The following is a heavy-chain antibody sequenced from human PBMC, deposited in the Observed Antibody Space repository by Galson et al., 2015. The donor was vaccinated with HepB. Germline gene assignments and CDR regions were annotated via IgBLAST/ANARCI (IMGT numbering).Heavy chain of an antibody. D-gene: IGHD3-3*01. Sequence: SLRLSCAASGFTFSSYSMNWVRQAPGKGLEWVSYISSSSTTIYYADSVKGRFTISRDNSKNTLYLQVNSLRADDTAVYYCARADTIHQIFDYWGQGTLVTVSS. V-gene: IGHV3-48*01. CDR2: ISSSSTTI. CDR1: GFTFSSYS. CDR3: ARADTIHQIFDY. J-gene: IGHJ4*02.